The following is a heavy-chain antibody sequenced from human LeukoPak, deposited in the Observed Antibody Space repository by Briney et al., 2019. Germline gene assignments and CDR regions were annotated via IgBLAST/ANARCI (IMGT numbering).Heavy chain of an antibody. CDR3: ARDQGHNGSGSPTPYGMDV. CDR2: ISYDGSNK. CDR1: GFTFSSYA. Sequence: GGSLRLSCAASGFTFSSYAMHWVRQAPGKGLEWVAVISYDGSNKYYADSVKGRFTISRDNSKNTLYLQMNSLRAEDTAVYYCARDQGHNGSGSPTPYGMDVWGQGTTVTVSS. D-gene: IGHD3-10*01. J-gene: IGHJ6*02. V-gene: IGHV3-30-3*01.